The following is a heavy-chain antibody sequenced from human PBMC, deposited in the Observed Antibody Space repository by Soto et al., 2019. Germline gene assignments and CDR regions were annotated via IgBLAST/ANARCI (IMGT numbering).Heavy chain of an antibody. J-gene: IGHJ4*02. V-gene: IGHV3-21*01. Sequence: EVQLVESGGGLVKPGGSLRLSCAASGFTFSSYSMNWVRQAPGKGLEWVSSISSSSSYIYYADSVKGRFTISRDNAKNSLYLQRNSLRAEDTAVYYCARERSLADCGGDCYTFDYWGQGTLVTVSS. CDR1: GFTFSSYS. CDR3: ARERSLADCGGDCYTFDY. D-gene: IGHD2-21*02. CDR2: ISSSSSYI.